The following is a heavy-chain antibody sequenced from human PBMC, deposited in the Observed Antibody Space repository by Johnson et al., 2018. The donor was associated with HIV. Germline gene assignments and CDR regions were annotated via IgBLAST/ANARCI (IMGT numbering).Heavy chain of an antibody. D-gene: IGHD2-21*02. J-gene: IGHJ3*02. CDR2: MSGGGGSA. V-gene: IGHV3-23*04. Sequence: MLLVESGGGVVQPGRSLRLSCAASGFTVSSYAMSWVRLNPGKGLEWVSSMSGGGGSAYYSDSVKGRFTISSDTSKNTVDLQMNSLRAEDTAVYYCASCGGDCRDAFDIWGQGTMVTVSS. CDR1: GFTVSSYA. CDR3: ASCGGDCRDAFDI.